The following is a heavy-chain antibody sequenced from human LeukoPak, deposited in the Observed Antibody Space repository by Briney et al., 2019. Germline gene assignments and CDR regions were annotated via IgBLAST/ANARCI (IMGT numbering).Heavy chain of an antibody. J-gene: IGHJ3*02. CDR3: ARDDFGGTHAFDI. CDR2: ISSSGSTI. Sequence: GGSLRLSCAASGFTFSDYYMSWIRQAPGKGLEWVSYISSSGSTIYYADSVKGRFTISRDNAKNSLYLQVNSLRAEDTAVYYCARDDFGGTHAFDIWGQGTMVTVSS. CDR1: GFTFSDYY. V-gene: IGHV3-11*04. D-gene: IGHD1-26*01.